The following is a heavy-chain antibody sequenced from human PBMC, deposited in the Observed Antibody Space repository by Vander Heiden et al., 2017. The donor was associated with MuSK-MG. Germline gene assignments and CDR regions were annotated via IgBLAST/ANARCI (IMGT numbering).Heavy chain of an antibody. CDR1: GYNFNSYA. D-gene: IGHD2-15*01. CDR3: ARASRYEQADY. CDR2: INTNTGNP. V-gene: IGHV7-4-1*02. J-gene: IGHJ4*02. Sequence: QVQLVQSGSELKKRGASVKVSCKTSGYNFNSYAMNWERQAPGQGLEWMGWINTNTGNPTYAQGFTGRFVFSLDTSVSTAYLRISSLKAEDTAIYYCARASRYEQADYWGQGTLVTVSS.